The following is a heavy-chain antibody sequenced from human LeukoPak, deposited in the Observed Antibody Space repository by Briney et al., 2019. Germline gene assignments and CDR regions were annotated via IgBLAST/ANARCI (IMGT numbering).Heavy chain of an antibody. CDR3: ARDLLNEGNHLDY. J-gene: IGHJ4*02. CDR1: GGSISSTTYY. Sequence: PSETLSLTCIVSGGSISSTTYYWGWIRQPPGKRLEWIGSIYYSGNTYYNPSLKSRVTISVDTSKNQFSLKLSSVTAADTAVYYCARDLLNEGNHLDYWGQGTLVTVSS. D-gene: IGHD4-23*01. CDR2: IYYSGNT. V-gene: IGHV4-39*07.